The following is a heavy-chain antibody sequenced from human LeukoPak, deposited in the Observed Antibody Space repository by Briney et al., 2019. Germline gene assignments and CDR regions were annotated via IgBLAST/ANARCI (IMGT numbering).Heavy chain of an antibody. CDR1: GDSVSGYY. J-gene: IGHJ6*03. CDR3: ARGLRDEERHYGYYYMDV. Sequence: SETLSLTCTVSGDSVSGYYGSWIRQPPGKGLEWIGYFYTSANTNYNPSLKSRVTMSVDTSKNQFSLKLSSVTAADTAVYYCARGLRDEERHYGYYYMDVWGKGTTVTVSS. V-gene: IGHV4-4*09. D-gene: IGHD3-22*01. CDR2: FYTSANT.